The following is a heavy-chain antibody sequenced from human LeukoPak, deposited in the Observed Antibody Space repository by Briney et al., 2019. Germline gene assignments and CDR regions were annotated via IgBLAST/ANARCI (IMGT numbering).Heavy chain of an antibody. CDR3: AKSSDPWGYFDY. D-gene: IGHD3-16*01. J-gene: IGHJ4*02. V-gene: IGHV3-43*02. CDR2: ISGDGGST. CDR1: GFTFDDYA. Sequence: GGSLRLSCAASGFTFDDYAMHWVRQTPGKGLEWVSLISGDGGSTYYADSVKGRFTISRDNSKNSLYLQMNSLRTEDTALYYCAKSSDPWGYFDYWGQGTLVTVSS.